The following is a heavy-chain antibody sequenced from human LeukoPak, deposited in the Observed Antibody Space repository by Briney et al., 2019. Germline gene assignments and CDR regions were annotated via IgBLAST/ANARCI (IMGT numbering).Heavy chain of an antibody. V-gene: IGHV4-34*01. D-gene: IGHD6-13*01. CDR2: INHSGST. J-gene: IGHJ4*02. CDR1: GGSFSGYY. Sequence: SETLSLTCAVYGGSFSGYYWSWIRQPPGKGLEWIGEINHSGSTNYNPSLKSRVTISVDTSKNQFSLKLSSVTAADTAVYYCARKGWGYSSRLDYWGQGTLVTVSS. CDR3: ARKGWGYSSRLDY.